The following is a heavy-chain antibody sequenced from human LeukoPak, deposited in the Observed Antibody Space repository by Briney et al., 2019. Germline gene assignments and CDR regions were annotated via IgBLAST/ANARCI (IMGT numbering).Heavy chain of an antibody. CDR2: ISSSSSYI. Sequence: GGSLRLSCAASGFTFSSYSMNWVRQAPGKGLEWVSSISSSSSYIYYADSVKGRFTISRDNAKNSLCLQMNSLRAEDTAVYYCARDTAMVEGFDYWGQGTLVTVSS. CDR3: ARDTAMVEGFDY. CDR1: GFTFSSYS. D-gene: IGHD5-18*01. J-gene: IGHJ4*02. V-gene: IGHV3-21*04.